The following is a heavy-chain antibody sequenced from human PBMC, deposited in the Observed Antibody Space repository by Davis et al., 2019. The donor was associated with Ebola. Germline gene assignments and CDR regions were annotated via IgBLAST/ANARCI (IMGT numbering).Heavy chain of an antibody. Sequence: SETLSLTCTVSGGSISSYYWSWIRQPPGKGLEWIGYIYYSGSTNYNPSLKSRVTISVDTSKNQFSLKLSSVTAADTAVYYCARSSYDSSGYYLPPQYYFDYWGQGTLVTVSS. V-gene: IGHV4-59*01. CDR2: IYYSGST. D-gene: IGHD3-22*01. CDR1: GGSISSYY. CDR3: ARSSYDSSGYYLPPQYYFDY. J-gene: IGHJ4*02.